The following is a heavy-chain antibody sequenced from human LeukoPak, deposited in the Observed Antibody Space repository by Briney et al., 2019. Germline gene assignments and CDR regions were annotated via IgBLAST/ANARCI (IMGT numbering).Heavy chain of an antibody. CDR3: AKGNCRGTSCYSDY. CDR2: ISGSGGST. Sequence: GGSLRLSCAASGFTFSSYAMRWVRQAPGKGLEWVSGISGSGGSTYYADSVRGRFTIARDNSKNTLYLQMNSLRAEDTAVYYCAKGNCRGTSCYSDYWGREPWSPSPQ. V-gene: IGHV3-23*01. CDR1: GFTFSSYA. D-gene: IGHD2-2*02. J-gene: IGHJ4*02.